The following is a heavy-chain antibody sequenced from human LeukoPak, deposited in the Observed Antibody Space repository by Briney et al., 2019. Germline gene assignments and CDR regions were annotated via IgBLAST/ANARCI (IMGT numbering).Heavy chain of an antibody. V-gene: IGHV4-4*02. D-gene: IGHD1-20*01. CDR2: IYHSGTT. J-gene: IGHJ4*02. CDR3: ARRITGVLAPIDY. Sequence: SETLSLTCAVSGDSISSSLWWTWVRQPPGKGLEWIGEIYHSGTTTYNPSLKSRVTISLDKPNNQFSLKLTSVTAEDTAVYYCARRITGVLAPIDYWGQGTLVTVSS. CDR1: GDSISSSLW.